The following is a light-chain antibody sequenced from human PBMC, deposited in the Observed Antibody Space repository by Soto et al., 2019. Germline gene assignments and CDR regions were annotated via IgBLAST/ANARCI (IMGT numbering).Light chain of an antibody. CDR2: CAS. V-gene: IGKV3-15*01. Sequence: EIVMTQSPATLSVSPGERATLSCRASPSVYNDLAWYRAKHCHAPSLLIYCASTRATGIPARFSGNGSGTDFALTLSSLETDDSAVYECQQYCGSPFTFGPGTKVDIK. CDR3: QQYCGSPFT. CDR1: PSVYND. J-gene: IGKJ3*01.